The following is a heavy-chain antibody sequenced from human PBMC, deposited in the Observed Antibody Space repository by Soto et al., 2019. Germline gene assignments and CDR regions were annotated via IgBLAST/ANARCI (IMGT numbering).Heavy chain of an antibody. V-gene: IGHV1-18*01. J-gene: IGHJ4*02. D-gene: IGHD2-15*01. CDR1: GYTFMSYG. CDR3: ARDTYRGGYCSGGRCSGLDY. Sequence: QVQLVQSGAEVKKPGASVKVSCKASGYTFMSYGFSWVRQAPGQGLEWMGWISAYNGNTNSAQKFQGRVTMTTGTSTSMAYMELGSLGSDDTAVYYCARDTYRGGYCSGGRCSGLDYWGQGTLVTVSS. CDR2: ISAYNGNT.